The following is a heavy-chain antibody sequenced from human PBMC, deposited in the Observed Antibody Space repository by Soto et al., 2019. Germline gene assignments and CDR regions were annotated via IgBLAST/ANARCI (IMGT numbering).Heavy chain of an antibody. Sequence: PSETLSLTCAVSGGYISSSNWWSWVRQPPGKGPEWIGYIYYSGSTNYNPSLKSRVTISVDTSKNQFSLKLSSVTAADTAVYYCARVRGRLLRFDPWGQGTLVTVS. J-gene: IGHJ5*02. D-gene: IGHD2-15*01. CDR3: ARVRGRLLRFDP. CDR2: IYYSGST. V-gene: IGHV4-4*02. CDR1: GGYISSSNW.